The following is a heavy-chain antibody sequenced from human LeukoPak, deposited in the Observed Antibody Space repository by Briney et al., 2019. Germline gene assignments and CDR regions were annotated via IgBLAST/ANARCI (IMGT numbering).Heavy chain of an antibody. CDR1: GFTFSSYG. J-gene: IGHJ6*03. CDR3: AEDRCSNGIGCYYYYMDV. D-gene: IGHD2-8*01. Sequence: GGSLRLSCVASGFTFSSYGMHWVRQAPGKGLEWVAYLQYDGSNQQYADSVKGRFSISRDNFKNILYLQMNSLRAEDTAVYYCAEDRCSNGIGCYYYYMDVWGKGTTVTISS. CDR2: LQYDGSNQ. V-gene: IGHV3-30*02.